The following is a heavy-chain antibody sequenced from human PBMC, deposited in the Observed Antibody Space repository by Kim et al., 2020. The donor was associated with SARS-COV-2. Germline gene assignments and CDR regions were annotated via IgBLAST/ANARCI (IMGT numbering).Heavy chain of an antibody. CDR2: ISYDGSNK. CDR3: ARLWFGDDLDY. D-gene: IGHD3-10*01. CDR1: GFTFSSYG. J-gene: IGHJ4*02. V-gene: IGHV3-30*03. Sequence: GGSLRLSCAASGFTFSSYGMHWVRQAPGKGLEWVAVISYDGSNKYYADSVKGRFTISRDNSKNTLYLQMNSLRAEDTAVYYCARLWFGDDLDYWGQGTLVTVSS.